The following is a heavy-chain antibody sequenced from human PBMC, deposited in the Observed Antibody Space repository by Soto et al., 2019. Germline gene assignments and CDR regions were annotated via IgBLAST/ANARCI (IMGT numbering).Heavy chain of an antibody. CDR2: ISSSSSYI. CDR1: GFTFSSYS. J-gene: IGHJ5*02. D-gene: IGHD6-13*01. Sequence: GGSRRLSCAASGFTFSSYSMNWVRQAPGKGLEWVSSISSSSSYIYYADSVKGRFTISRDNAKNSLYLQMNSLRAEDTAVYYCARGDRDTYSSSWLHWFDPWGQGTLVTVSS. CDR3: ARGDRDTYSSSWLHWFDP. V-gene: IGHV3-21*01.